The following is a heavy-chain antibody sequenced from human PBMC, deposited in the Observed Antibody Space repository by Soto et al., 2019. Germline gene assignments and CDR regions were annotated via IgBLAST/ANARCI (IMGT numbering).Heavy chain of an antibody. V-gene: IGHV3-23*01. CDR3: AKVLRYFDWLGVEGLGRRKTGYYYYMDV. CDR2: ISGSGGST. D-gene: IGHD3-9*01. Sequence: GGSLRLSCAASGFTFSSYAMSWVRQAPGKGLEWVSAISGSGGSTYYADSVKGRFTISRDNSKNTLYLQMNSLRAEDTDVYYCAKVLRYFDWLGVEGLGRRKTGYYYYMDVWGKGTTVTVSS. J-gene: IGHJ6*03. CDR1: GFTFSSYA.